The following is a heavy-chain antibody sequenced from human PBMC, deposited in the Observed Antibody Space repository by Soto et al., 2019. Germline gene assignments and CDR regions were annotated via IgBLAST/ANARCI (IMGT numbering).Heavy chain of an antibody. CDR2: IGTAGDT. V-gene: IGHV3-13*01. J-gene: IGHJ6*02. Sequence: EVQLVESGGGLVQPGGSLRLSCAASGFTFSSYDMHWVRQATGKGLEWVSAIGTAGDTYYPGSVKGRFNISRENAKNSLYLQMNSLRAEDTAVYYCARETIKHQQGGMDVWGQGTTVTVSS. D-gene: IGHD2-2*01. CDR1: GFTFSSYD. CDR3: ARETIKHQQGGMDV.